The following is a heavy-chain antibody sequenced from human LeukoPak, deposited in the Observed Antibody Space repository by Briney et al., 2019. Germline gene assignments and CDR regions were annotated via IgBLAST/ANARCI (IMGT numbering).Heavy chain of an antibody. V-gene: IGHV3-30-3*01. CDR1: GFTFSSYA. J-gene: IGHJ3*02. Sequence: QPGRSLRLSCAASGFTFSSYAMHWVRQAPGKGLEWVAVISYDGSNKYYADSVKGRFTISRDNSKNTLYLQMNSLRAEDTAVYYCARGKHDYGDYVGIDAFDIWGQGTMVTVSS. CDR2: ISYDGSNK. D-gene: IGHD4-17*01. CDR3: ARGKHDYGDYVGIDAFDI.